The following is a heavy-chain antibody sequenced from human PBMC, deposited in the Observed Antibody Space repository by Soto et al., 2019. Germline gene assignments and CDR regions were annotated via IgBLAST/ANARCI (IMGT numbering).Heavy chain of an antibody. CDR1: GGSINGHY. CDR2: ISYSGGT. CDR3: ASSGDIVVVTAAPDAFDS. D-gene: IGHD2-2*01. V-gene: IGHV4-59*08. Sequence: SETLSLTCTVSGGSINGHYWSWIRQPPGKGLEWIGFISYSGGTIYNPSLKSRVTISVETSKNQVSLKLSSVTAADTAVYYCASSGDIVVVTAAPDAFDSWGQGTMVTVSS. J-gene: IGHJ3*02.